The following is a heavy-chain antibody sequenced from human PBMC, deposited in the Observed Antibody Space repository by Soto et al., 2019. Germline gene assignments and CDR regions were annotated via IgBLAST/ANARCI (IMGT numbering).Heavy chain of an antibody. Sequence: QVQLQESGPGLVKPSETLSLNCAVSGGPITTTTWWAWVSLPPGKGLEWIGELHHDGTTNYNPSPESHITISLDKSNNHFSLKLTSVTAADTSIYYCATQTISYTWGVWGRVTTVTVSS. V-gene: IGHV4-4*02. CDR2: LHHDGTT. CDR1: GGPITTTTW. J-gene: IGHJ6*02. CDR3: ATQTISYTWGV. D-gene: IGHD3-16*01.